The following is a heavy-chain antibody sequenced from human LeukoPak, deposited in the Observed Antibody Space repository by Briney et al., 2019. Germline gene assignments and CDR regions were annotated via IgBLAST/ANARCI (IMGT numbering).Heavy chain of an antibody. CDR1: GDSFSSNSGA. J-gene: IGHJ3*02. Sequence: SQTLSLTCAISGDSFSSNSGAWNWIRQSPSRGLEWLGRTYYRSKWYNDYAVSVKSRITINPDTSKNQCSLQLNSVTPEDTAVYYCAREWGYSYGLAYIDAFDSWGQGTMVTVSS. CDR3: AREWGYSYGLAYIDAFDS. D-gene: IGHD5-18*01. V-gene: IGHV6-1*01. CDR2: TYYRSKWYN.